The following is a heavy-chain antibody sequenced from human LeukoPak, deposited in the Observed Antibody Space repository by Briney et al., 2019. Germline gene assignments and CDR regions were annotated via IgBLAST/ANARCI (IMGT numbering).Heavy chain of an antibody. V-gene: IGHV4-34*01. Sequence: SETLSLTCAVYGGSFSGYYWSWIRQPPGKGLEWIGEINHSGSTNYNPSLKSRVTISVGTSKNQFSLKLSSVTAADTAVYYCARHGRLGYCSSTSWYRNWFDPWGQGTLVTVSS. CDR1: GGSFSGYY. CDR3: ARHGRLGYCSSTSWYRNWFDP. D-gene: IGHD2-2*01. CDR2: INHSGST. J-gene: IGHJ5*02.